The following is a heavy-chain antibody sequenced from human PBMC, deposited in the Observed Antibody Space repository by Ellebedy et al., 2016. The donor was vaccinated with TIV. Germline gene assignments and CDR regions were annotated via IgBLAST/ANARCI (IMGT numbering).Heavy chain of an antibody. V-gene: IGHV1-18*01. D-gene: IGHD3-16*02. J-gene: IGHJ4*02. CDR2: ISAYNGNT. CDR1: GYTFTSYG. Sequence: AASVKVSCKASGYTFTSYGISWVRQAPGQGLEWMGWISAYNGNTNYAQKLQGRVTMTTDTSTSTAYMELRNLRSDDTAVYYCARDQGDDYVWGSYLDYWGQGTLVTVSS. CDR3: ARDQGDDYVWGSYLDY.